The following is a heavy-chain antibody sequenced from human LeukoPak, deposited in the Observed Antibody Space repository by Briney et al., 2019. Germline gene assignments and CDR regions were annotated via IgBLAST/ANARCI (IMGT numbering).Heavy chain of an antibody. CDR3: ARDATLTGVNYFDS. Sequence: SETLSLTCTVSGGSISSRSGYWGWIRQSPGRGLEGIGSVHYSGTTYYNPSLRSRVTISVDTSRNQFSLNLSSVTAADTAVYYCARDATLTGVNYFDSWGQGTLVTVSS. J-gene: IGHJ5*01. V-gene: IGHV4-39*07. CDR2: VHYSGTT. D-gene: IGHD4-11*01. CDR1: GGSISSRSGY.